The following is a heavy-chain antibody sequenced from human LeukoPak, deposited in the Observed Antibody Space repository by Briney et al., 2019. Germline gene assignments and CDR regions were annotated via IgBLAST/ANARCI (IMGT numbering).Heavy chain of an antibody. CDR1: GGSISSSSYH. Sequence: SETLSLTCTVSGGSISSSSYHWGWIRQPPGKGLEWIGTIYSSGSSYYNPSLKSRLTISVDTSRNQFFLKLSSVTASDTAVYYCATRYGSGTYPRYYFDSWGQGTLVTASS. D-gene: IGHD3-10*01. V-gene: IGHV4-39*01. CDR2: IYSSGSS. J-gene: IGHJ4*02. CDR3: ATRYGSGTYPRYYFDS.